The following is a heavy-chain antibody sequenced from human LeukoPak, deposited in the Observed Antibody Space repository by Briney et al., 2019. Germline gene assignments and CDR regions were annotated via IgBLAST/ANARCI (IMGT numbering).Heavy chain of an antibody. D-gene: IGHD3-10*01. CDR2: ISAYNGNT. J-gene: IGHJ5*02. V-gene: IGHV1-18*01. CDR3: ARDGWFGELLLTGVFDP. Sequence: ASVKVSCKVSGYTFTSYGISWVRQAPGQGLEWMGWISAYNGNTNYAQKLQGRVTMTTDTSTSTAYMELRSLRSDDTAVYYCARDGWFGELLLTGVFDPWGQGTLVTVSS. CDR1: GYTFTSYG.